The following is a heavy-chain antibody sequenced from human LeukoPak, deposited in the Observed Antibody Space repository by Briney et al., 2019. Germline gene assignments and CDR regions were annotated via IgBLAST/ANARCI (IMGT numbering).Heavy chain of an antibody. CDR2: IYYSGST. D-gene: IGHD3-3*01. V-gene: IGHV4-59*01. J-gene: IGHJ4*02. CDR1: GGSISSYY. Sequence: SETLSLTCTVSGGSISSYYWSWIRQPPGKGLEWIGYIYYSGSTNYNPSLKSRVTISVDTSKNQFSLKLSSVTAADTAVYYCARVYSFDFWSASAGEYDYWGQGTLVTVSS. CDR3: ARVYSFDFWSASAGEYDY.